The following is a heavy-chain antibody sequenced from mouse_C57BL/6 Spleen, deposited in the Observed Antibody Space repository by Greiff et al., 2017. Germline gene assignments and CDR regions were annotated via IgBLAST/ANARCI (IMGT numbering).Heavy chain of an antibody. CDR2: ISSGSSTI. CDR3: ATSYDGYYRAMDY. V-gene: IGHV5-17*01. D-gene: IGHD2-3*01. CDR1: GFTFSDYG. Sequence: EVKVEESGGGLVKPGGSLKLSCAASGFTFSDYGMHWVRQAPEKGLEWVAYISSGSSTIYYADTVKGRFTISRDNAKNTLFLQMTSLRSEDTAMYYCATSYDGYYRAMDYWGQGTSVTVSS. J-gene: IGHJ4*01.